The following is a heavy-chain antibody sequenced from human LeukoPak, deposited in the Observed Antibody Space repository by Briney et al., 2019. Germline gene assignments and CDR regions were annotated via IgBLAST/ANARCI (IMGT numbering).Heavy chain of an antibody. D-gene: IGHD6-6*01. V-gene: IGHV4-34*01. J-gene: IGHJ4*02. CDR2: INHGGGT. CDR1: GGSFRGYY. CDR3: ARGRLFVVD. Sequence: SETLSLTCAVYGGSFRGYYWSWIRQPPGKGLEWIGEINHGGGTNYNPSLKSRVTISVDTSKNQFSLKLSSVTAADTAVYYCARGRLFVVDWGQGTLVTVSS.